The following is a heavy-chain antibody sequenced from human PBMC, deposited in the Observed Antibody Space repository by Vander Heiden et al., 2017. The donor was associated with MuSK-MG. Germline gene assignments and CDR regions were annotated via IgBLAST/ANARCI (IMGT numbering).Heavy chain of an antibody. D-gene: IGHD5-12*01. CDR2: VDPEEGET. V-gene: IGHV1-69-2*01. J-gene: IGHJ5*02. CDR1: GYTFTDYY. CDR3: ATLVEMATITSTSWFDP. Sequence: EVQLVQSGAEVTKPGAPVQISCTVSGYTFTDYYMHWVQQAPGKGREGMGLVDPEEGETIYAEKFQGRGTITADTSTDTAYMELSSLRSEDTAVYYCATLVEMATITSTSWFDPWGQGTLVTVAS.